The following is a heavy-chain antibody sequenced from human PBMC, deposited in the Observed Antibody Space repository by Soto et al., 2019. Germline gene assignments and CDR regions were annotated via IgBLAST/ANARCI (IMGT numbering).Heavy chain of an antibody. CDR3: AGGRGGTYDAFDI. CDR1: GDSISSGYY. CDR2: IFYSGTT. V-gene: IGHV4-61*01. Sequence: SETLSLTCAVSGDSISSGYYWAWIRQPPGKGLEWIGYIFYSGTTNYSPSLKSRVTMSLGTAKNQFSLNLPSVTAADTAVCYCAGGRGGTYDAFDIWGQGTMVTVSS. D-gene: IGHD1-26*01. J-gene: IGHJ3*02.